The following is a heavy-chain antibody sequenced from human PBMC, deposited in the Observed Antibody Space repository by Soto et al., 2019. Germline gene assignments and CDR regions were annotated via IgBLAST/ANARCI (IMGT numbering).Heavy chain of an antibody. D-gene: IGHD3-10*01. Sequence: QVQLVESGGGVVQPGRSLRLSCAASGFPFTTYGMHWVREGPGKGLEWVAVISYDGTNKYYADSVKGRFTISRDNSKNTLYLEMNSLRPEDTALYYCLGGQYYFDYRGQGTLVTVSS. CDR2: ISYDGTNK. J-gene: IGHJ4*02. CDR3: LGGQYYFDY. V-gene: IGHV3-30*03. CDR1: GFPFTTYG.